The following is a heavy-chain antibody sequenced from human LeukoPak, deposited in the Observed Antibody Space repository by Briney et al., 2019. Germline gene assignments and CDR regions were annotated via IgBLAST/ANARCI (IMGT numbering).Heavy chain of an antibody. CDR2: INPNSGGT. J-gene: IGHJ6*03. CDR3: ARDPSIAVAALQNYYYYMDV. V-gene: IGHV1-2*02. Sequence: WASVKVSCKASGYTFTGYYMHWVRQAPGQGLEWMGWINPNSGGTNYAQKFQGRVTMTRDTSISTAYMELSRLRSDDTAVYYCARDPSIAVAALQNYYYYMDVWGKGTTVTVSS. D-gene: IGHD6-19*01. CDR1: GYTFTGYY.